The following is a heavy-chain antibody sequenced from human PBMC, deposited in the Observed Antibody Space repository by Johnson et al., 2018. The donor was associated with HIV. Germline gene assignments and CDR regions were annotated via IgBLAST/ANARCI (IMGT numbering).Heavy chain of an antibody. V-gene: IGHV3-30*02. CDR1: GFTFSSYG. J-gene: IGHJ3*02. CDR2: IRYDETIK. D-gene: IGHD3-16*01. CDR3: ARGGWGDAFDI. Sequence: GSLRLSCAASGFTFSSYGMHWVRQAPGKGLEWVAFIRYDETIKYYGDSVKGRFTISRDNSKNTLYLQMNSLRAEDTAVYYCARGGWGDAFDIWGQGTMVTVSS.